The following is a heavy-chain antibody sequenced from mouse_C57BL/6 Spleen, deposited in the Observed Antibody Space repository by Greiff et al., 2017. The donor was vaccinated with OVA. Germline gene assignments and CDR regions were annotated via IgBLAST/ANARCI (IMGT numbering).Heavy chain of an antibody. D-gene: IGHD2-4*01. CDR1: GFSLTSYA. V-gene: IGHV2-9-1*01. J-gene: IGHJ3*01. CDR2: IWTGGGT. CDR3: ARNHDYDDWFAY. Sequence: QVQLQQSGPGLVAPSQSLSIPCTVSGFSLTSYAISWVRQPPGKGLEWLGVIWTGGGTNYNSALKSRLSISKDNSKSQVFLKMNSLQTDDTARYYCARNHDYDDWFAYWGQGTLVTVSA.